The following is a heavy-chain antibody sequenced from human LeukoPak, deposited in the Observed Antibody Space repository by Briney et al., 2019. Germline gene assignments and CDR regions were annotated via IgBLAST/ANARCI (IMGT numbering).Heavy chain of an antibody. V-gene: IGHV3-11*01. J-gene: IGHJ4*02. Sequence: GGSLRLSCAASGFTFSDYYMSWIRQAPGKGLEWVSYISSSGSTTYYADSVKGRFTISRDNSKNTLYLQMNSLRAEDTAVYYCAKSAVTIFGVASYYFDYWGQGTLVTVSS. CDR1: GFTFSDYY. CDR2: ISSSGSTT. D-gene: IGHD3-3*01. CDR3: AKSAVTIFGVASYYFDY.